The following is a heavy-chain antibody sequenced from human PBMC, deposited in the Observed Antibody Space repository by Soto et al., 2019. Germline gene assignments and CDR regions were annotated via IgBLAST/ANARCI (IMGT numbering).Heavy chain of an antibody. CDR3: AARGSGWHYFDY. CDR1: GYTLTELS. Sequence: ASVKVSCKVSGYTLTELSMHWVRQAPGKRLEWMGGFNAEDGETIYAQKFQGRVTMTEDTSASTAYMELSSLRSEDTAVYYCAARGSGWHYFDYWGQGTLVTVSS. D-gene: IGHD6-19*01. CDR2: FNAEDGET. J-gene: IGHJ4*02. V-gene: IGHV1-24*01.